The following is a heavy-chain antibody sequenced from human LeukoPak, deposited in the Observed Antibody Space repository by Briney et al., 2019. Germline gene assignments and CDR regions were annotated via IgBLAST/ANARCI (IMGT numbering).Heavy chain of an antibody. J-gene: IGHJ5*02. D-gene: IGHD2-2*01. V-gene: IGHV1-2*02. CDR1: GYTFTGYY. CDR3: ARDRRYCSSTSCYPNWFDP. CDR2: INPNSGGT. Sequence: ASVKVSCKASGYTFTGYYMLWVRQAPGQGLEWMGWINPNSGGTNYAQKFQGRVTMTRDTSISTAYMELSRLRSDDTAVYYCARDRRYCSSTSCYPNWFDPWGQGTLVTVSS.